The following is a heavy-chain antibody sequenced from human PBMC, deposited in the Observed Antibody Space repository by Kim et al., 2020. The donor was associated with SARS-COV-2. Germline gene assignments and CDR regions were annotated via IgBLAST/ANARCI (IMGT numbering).Heavy chain of an antibody. D-gene: IGHD3-10*01. V-gene: IGHV3-43*01. Sequence: GGSLRLSCAASGFTFDDYTMHWVRQAPGKGLEWVSLISWDGGSTYYADSVKGRFTISRDNSKNSLYLQMNSLRTEDTALYYCANTFGDNPGMDVWGQGTTVTVSS. CDR1: GFTFDDYT. CDR3: ANTFGDNPGMDV. CDR2: ISWDGGST. J-gene: IGHJ6*02.